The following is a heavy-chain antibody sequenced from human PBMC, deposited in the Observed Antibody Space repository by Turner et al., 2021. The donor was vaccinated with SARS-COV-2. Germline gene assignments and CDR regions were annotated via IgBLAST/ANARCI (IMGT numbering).Heavy chain of an antibody. Sequence: EVQLLESGGGLVQPGGSLRLSCAVSGFTFSSYAMSWVRQAPGKGLEWVSTISGSGGSTYYADSVKGRFTISRDNSKNTLYLQMNSLRAEDTAVYYCAKDLGYYGSGSLWGQGTLVTVSS. CDR1: GFTFSSYA. CDR3: AKDLGYYGSGSL. J-gene: IGHJ4*02. CDR2: ISGSGGST. D-gene: IGHD3-10*01. V-gene: IGHV3-23*01.